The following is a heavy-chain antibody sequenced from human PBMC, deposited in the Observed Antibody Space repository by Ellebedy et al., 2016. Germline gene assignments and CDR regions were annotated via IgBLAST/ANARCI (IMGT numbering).Heavy chain of an antibody. CDR2: ITGDTATT. V-gene: IGHV3-23*01. J-gene: IGHJ4*02. CDR3: VKEEWWRCDN. Sequence: GGSLRLSCAASGFTLNNYAMTWIRQAAGEGLEWVSAITGDTATTYYADSVKGRFTISRDNSRNTLYLQMNSLRVEDTALYYCVKEEWWRCDNWGQGTLVTVSS. CDR1: GFTLNNYA. D-gene: IGHD2-21*01.